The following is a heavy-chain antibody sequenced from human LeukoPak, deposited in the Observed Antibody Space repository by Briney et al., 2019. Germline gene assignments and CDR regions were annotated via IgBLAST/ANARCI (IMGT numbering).Heavy chain of an antibody. CDR3: ARGRGELSPIRDAFDI. V-gene: IGHV1-69*01. J-gene: IGHJ3*02. D-gene: IGHD3-16*02. Sequence: GASVKVSCKASGGTFSSYAISWVRQAPGQGLEWMGGIIPIFGTANYAQKFQGRVTITADESTSTAYMELSSLRSEDTAVCYCARGRGELSPIRDAFDIWGQGTMVTVSS. CDR2: IIPIFGTA. CDR1: GGTFSSYA.